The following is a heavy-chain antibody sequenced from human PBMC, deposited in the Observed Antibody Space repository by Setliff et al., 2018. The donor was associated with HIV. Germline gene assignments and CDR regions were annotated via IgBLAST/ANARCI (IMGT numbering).Heavy chain of an antibody. CDR1: GASINSGSHY. V-gene: IGHV4-31*03. CDR2: IYYSGTT. CDR3: ARAVYYFDF. Sequence: PSETLSLTCSVSGASINSGSHYWTWIRQRPGRGLEWIGYIYYSGTTYYNPSLKTRLAMSLDTSSNQFSLKLRSVTAADTAVYYCARAVYYFDFWGQGTLVTVSS. D-gene: IGHD1-20*01. J-gene: IGHJ4*02.